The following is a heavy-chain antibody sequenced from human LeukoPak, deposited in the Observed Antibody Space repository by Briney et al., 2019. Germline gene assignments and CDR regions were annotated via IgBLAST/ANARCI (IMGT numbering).Heavy chain of an antibody. Sequence: PSETLSLTCTVSGGSISGYYWSWIRQPPGKGLEWIGYIYYSGSTNYNPSLKSRVTISVDTSKNQFSLKLSSVTAADTAVYYCARVLAPSAFLLDVWGKGTTATVSS. CDR1: GGSISGYY. J-gene: IGHJ6*04. V-gene: IGHV4-59*01. CDR3: ARVLAPSAFLLDV. D-gene: IGHD2/OR15-2a*01. CDR2: IYYSGST.